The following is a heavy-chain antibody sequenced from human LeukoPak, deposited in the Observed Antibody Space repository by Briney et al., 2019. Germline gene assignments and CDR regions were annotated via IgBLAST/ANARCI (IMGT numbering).Heavy chain of an antibody. Sequence: PSETLSLTCTVSGGFISSGGYYWSWIRQHPGKGLEWIGYIYYSGSTYYNPSLKSRVTISVDTSKNQFSLKLSSVTAADTAVYYCARLRRYCTNGVCYDFDYWGQGTLVTVSS. CDR1: GGFISSGGYY. J-gene: IGHJ4*02. D-gene: IGHD2-8*01. CDR3: ARLRRYCTNGVCYDFDY. CDR2: IYYSGST. V-gene: IGHV4-31*03.